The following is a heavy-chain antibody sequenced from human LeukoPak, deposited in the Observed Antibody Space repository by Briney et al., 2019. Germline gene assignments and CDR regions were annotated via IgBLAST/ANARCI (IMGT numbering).Heavy chain of an antibody. V-gene: IGHV4-34*01. Sequence: SETLSLTCAVYGGSLSGYFWSWIRQTPGKGMEWIGETDHSGTTNYNPSLKSRVIISPDTSKSQFSLKVNSVTAADTAVYYCARAYKASPLHNAIDSWGQGTLVTVPS. CDR2: TDHSGTT. CDR3: ARAYKASPLHNAIDS. CDR1: GGSLSGYF. D-gene: IGHD1-14*01. J-gene: IGHJ4*02.